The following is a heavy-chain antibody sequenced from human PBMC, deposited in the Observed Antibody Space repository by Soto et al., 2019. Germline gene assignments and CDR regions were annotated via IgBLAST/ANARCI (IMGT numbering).Heavy chain of an antibody. CDR3: ARGKRGSSWYRGEEKYYYYGMDV. CDR1: GESFNGYY. Sequence: HVQLQQWGAGLLKPSETLSLTCTAYGESFNGYYWSWIRQPPGKGLEWIVEIHHSGSTNYNPSLKSRVTFSIDTSKRQFSLKVRSVTAADTAVYYCARGKRGSSWYRGEEKYYYYGMDVWGQGTPVTVSS. V-gene: IGHV4-34*01. D-gene: IGHD6-13*01. CDR2: IHHSGST. J-gene: IGHJ6*02.